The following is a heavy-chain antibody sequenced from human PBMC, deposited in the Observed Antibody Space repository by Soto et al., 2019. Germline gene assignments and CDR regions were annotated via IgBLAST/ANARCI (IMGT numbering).Heavy chain of an antibody. CDR2: IIPILGET. CDR3: ARGLGGRMDD. CDR1: VTIFSSYT. Sequence: QVQLVQSGAEVKKPGSSVMVSCKASVTIFSSYTISWVRQAPGQGLEWMGRIIPILGETNSAQKFQGRVTLTADKSKNTAYMQLNSLRLEDPAVYYCARGLGGRMDDWGQGTTVTVSS. J-gene: IGHJ6*02. D-gene: IGHD3-16*01. V-gene: IGHV1-69*08.